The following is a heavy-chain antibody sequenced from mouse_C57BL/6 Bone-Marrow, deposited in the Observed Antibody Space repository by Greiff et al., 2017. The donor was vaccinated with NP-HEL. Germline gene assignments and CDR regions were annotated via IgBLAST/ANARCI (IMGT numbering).Heavy chain of an antibody. V-gene: IGHV1-55*01. CDR1: GYTFTSYW. CDR2: IYPGSGST. J-gene: IGHJ3*01. CDR3: ARGALPFAY. Sequence: QVQLQQPGAELVKPGASVKMSCKASGYTFTSYWITWVKQRPGQGLEWIGDIYPGSGSTNYNDKFKSKATLTVDTSSSTDYMQLSSLTTEVSAVYYCARGALPFAYWGQGTLVTVSA.